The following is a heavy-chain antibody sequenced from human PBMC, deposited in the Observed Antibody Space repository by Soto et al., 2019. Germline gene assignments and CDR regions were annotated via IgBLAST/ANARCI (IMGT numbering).Heavy chain of an antibody. CDR3: ATTDSAAGTNTYYYYGMDV. Sequence: SETLSLTCTVSGGSISSYYWSWIRQPPGRGMEWIGYIYYSGSTNYNPSLKSRVTISVDTSKNQFSLKLSSVTAADTAVYYCATTDSAAGTNTYYYYGMDVWGQGTTVTVPS. J-gene: IGHJ6*02. CDR2: IYYSGST. D-gene: IGHD6-13*01. CDR1: GGSISSYY. V-gene: IGHV4-59*01.